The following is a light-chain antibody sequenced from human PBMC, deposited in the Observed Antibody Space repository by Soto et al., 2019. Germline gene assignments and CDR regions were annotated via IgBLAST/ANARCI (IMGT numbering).Light chain of an antibody. V-gene: IGKV3-11*01. J-gene: IGKJ5*01. CDR3: QQRSTWPPT. CDR1: QSVSRY. CDR2: DAS. Sequence: EIVLTQSPATMSLSPGERATLSCRASQSVSRYLAWYQQKPGQAPRLLIYDASNRATGIPARFSGSGSGTDFTLTIRSLEPEDFAVSYCQQRSTWPPTFGQGTRLEI.